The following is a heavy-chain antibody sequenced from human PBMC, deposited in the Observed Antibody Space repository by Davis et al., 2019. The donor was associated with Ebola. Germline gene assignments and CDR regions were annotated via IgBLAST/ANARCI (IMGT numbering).Heavy chain of an antibody. V-gene: IGHV3-30*02. CDR2: IQYDGGSK. J-gene: IGHJ4*02. Sequence: GGSLRLSCATSGLIFSNCDMHWVRQTPGKGLEWVAFIQYDGGSKYYADSVKGQFTISRDSSKNTLYLQMNSLRGDDTAVYYCAKGGGDYGDTQYYFDYWGQGTLVTVSS. CDR1: GLIFSNCD. D-gene: IGHD4-17*01. CDR3: AKGGGDYGDTQYYFDY.